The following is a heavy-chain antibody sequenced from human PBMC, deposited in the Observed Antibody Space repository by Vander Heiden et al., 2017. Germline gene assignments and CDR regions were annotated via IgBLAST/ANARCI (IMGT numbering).Heavy chain of an antibody. V-gene: IGHV4-59*01. J-gene: IGHJ4*02. CDR2: IYYSGST. Sequence: QVQLQESGPGLVKPSETLSLTCTVSGGSISSYYWSWIRQPPGKGLEWIGYIYYSGSTNYNPSLKSRVTISVDTSKNQFSLKLSSVTAADTAVYYCARNTAMVSYFDYWGQGTLVTVYS. CDR1: GGSISSYY. CDR3: ARNTAMVSYFDY. D-gene: IGHD5-18*01.